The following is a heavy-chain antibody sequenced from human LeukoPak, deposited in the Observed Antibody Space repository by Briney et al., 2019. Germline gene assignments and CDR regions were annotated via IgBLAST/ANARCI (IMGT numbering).Heavy chain of an antibody. D-gene: IGHD1-26*01. CDR3: ARDGSREQPFDP. CDR1: GGTFSSYA. J-gene: IGHJ5*02. V-gene: IGHV1-69*04. Sequence: ASVKVSCKASGGTFSSYAISWVRQAPGQGLEWMGRIIPILGIANYAQKFQGRVTITADESTSTAYMELSSLRSEDTAVYYCARDGSREQPFDPWGQGTLVTVSS. CDR2: IIPILGIA.